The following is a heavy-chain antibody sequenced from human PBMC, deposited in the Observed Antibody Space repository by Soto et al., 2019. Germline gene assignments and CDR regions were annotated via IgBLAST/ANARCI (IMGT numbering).Heavy chain of an antibody. CDR2: IKSTADGGTA. V-gene: IGHV3-15*01. D-gene: IGHD4-17*01. CDR3: TTDLDGVPQN. Sequence: EVQLVESGGGLVKPGESLRLSCAASGFVFSISWMSWVRQAPGKGLEWVGHIKSTADGGTADYAAHEKGRFIISRDDSKNTLNLQMNSLKTDDTAVYYCTTDLDGVPQNWGQVTLVTVSS. J-gene: IGHJ4*02. CDR1: GFVFSISW.